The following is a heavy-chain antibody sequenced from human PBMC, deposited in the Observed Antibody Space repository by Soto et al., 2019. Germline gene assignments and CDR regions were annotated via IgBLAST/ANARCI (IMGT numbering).Heavy chain of an antibody. CDR1: GYSFTNND. Sequence: QVKLVQSGAEVREPGASVKVSCKASGYSFTNNDVSWVRQATGQGLEWMGWMNTGSGDTGYAQKFQGRVTMTRDISIATAYMELSSLRSDDTAIYYCARMATFGSLNWFDPWGQGTLITVSS. CDR2: MNTGSGDT. D-gene: IGHD3-16*01. V-gene: IGHV1-8*01. CDR3: ARMATFGSLNWFDP. J-gene: IGHJ5*02.